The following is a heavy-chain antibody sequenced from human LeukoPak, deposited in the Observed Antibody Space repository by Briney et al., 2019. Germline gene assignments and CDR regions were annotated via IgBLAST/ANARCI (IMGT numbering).Heavy chain of an antibody. D-gene: IGHD3-16*01. CDR1: GGSFSDYY. CDR2: INHSGST. J-gene: IGHJ2*01. CDR3: ARAIWVQYWYFDL. Sequence: SETLSLTCAVSGGSFSDYYWSWIRQPPGKGLEWIGVINHSGSTSYNPSLKSRLTISVDTSKNQFSLKLSSVTAADTAVYYCARAIWVQYWYFDLWGRGTLVTVSS. V-gene: IGHV4-34*01.